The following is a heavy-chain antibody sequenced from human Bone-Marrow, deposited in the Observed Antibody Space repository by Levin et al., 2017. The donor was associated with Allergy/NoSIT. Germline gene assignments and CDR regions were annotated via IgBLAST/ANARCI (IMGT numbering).Heavy chain of an antibody. CDR3: TKDYGGSSGGWFFDL. J-gene: IGHJ2*01. D-gene: IGHD4-23*01. Sequence: LSLTCAASGFTFRNYAMNWVRQAPGKGLEWVSTVSARGDKTYYADSVKGRFTLSRDNSKNTLDLQMNSLRADDTAIYYCTKDYGGSSGGWFFDLWGRGILVPVSS. V-gene: IGHV3-23*01. CDR1: GFTFRNYA. CDR2: VSARGDKT.